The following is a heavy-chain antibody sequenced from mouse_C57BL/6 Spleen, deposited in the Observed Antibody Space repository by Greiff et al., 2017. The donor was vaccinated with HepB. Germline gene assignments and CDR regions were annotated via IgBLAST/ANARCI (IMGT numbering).Heavy chain of an antibody. Sequence: QVQLKQPGAELVRPGSSVKLSCKASGYTFTSYWMDWVKQRPGQGLEWIGNIYPSDSETHYNQKFKDKATLTVDKSSSTAYMQLSSLTSEDSAVYYCARNDGYGFDYWGQGTTLTVSS. CDR3: ARNDGYGFDY. V-gene: IGHV1-61*01. J-gene: IGHJ2*01. CDR1: GYTFTSYW. CDR2: IYPSDSET. D-gene: IGHD2-3*01.